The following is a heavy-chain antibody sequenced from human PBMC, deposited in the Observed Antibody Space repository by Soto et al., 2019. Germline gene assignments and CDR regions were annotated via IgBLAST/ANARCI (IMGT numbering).Heavy chain of an antibody. CDR2: ISYDGSNK. V-gene: IGHV3-30-3*01. D-gene: IGHD2-2*01. CDR3: ARDMRHLPAAPTLLLY. J-gene: IGHJ4*02. Sequence: GGSLRLSCAASGFTFSSYAMHWVRQAPGKGLEWVAVISYDGSNKYYADSVKGRFTISRDNSKNTLYLQMNSLRAEDTAVYYCARDMRHLPAAPTLLLYWGQGTLVTVSS. CDR1: GFTFSSYA.